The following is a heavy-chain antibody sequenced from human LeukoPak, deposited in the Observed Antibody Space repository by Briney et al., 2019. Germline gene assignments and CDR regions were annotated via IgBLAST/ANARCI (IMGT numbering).Heavy chain of an antibody. CDR3: GRIAINANNGMDV. Sequence: SQTLSLTCAISGDSFSSNSAAWDWIRQSPSRGLEWLGRTYYRSKLYNYSAGSVKSPITINPDTSKNQFSLQLNSVTPEDTAVYYCGRIAINANNGMDVWGQGTTVTVSS. CDR2: TYYRSKLYN. J-gene: IGHJ6*02. CDR1: GDSFSSNSAA. V-gene: IGHV6-1*01. D-gene: IGHD1/OR15-1a*01.